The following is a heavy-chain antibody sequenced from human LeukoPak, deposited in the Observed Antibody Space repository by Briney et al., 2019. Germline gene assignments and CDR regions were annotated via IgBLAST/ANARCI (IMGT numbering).Heavy chain of an antibody. CDR1: GFIFSKHW. CDR2: LNLDGSTT. V-gene: IGHV3-74*01. D-gene: IGHD3-10*01. J-gene: IGHJ4*02. CDR3: ARESSGSYWG. Sequence: GGSLRLSCVASGFIFSKHWMHWVRQAPGKGLVWVSRLNLDGSTTSYADSVKGRFTISRGNAKNTLYLQMNSLRVDDTGVYYCARESSGSYWGWGQGTLVTVSS.